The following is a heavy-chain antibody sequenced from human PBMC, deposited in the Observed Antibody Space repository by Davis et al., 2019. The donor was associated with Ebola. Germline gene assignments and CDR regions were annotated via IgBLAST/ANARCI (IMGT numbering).Heavy chain of an antibody. V-gene: IGHV4-39*07. Sequence: PSETLSLTCTVSGGSISSSSYYWGWIRQPPGKGLEWIGSIYYSGSTYYNPSLKSRVTISVDTSKNQFSLKLSSVTAADTAVYYCARIGKSTVFGVVTPFDYWGQGTLVTVSS. CDR2: IYYSGST. CDR1: GGSISSSSYY. J-gene: IGHJ4*02. CDR3: ARIGKSTVFGVVTPFDY. D-gene: IGHD3-3*01.